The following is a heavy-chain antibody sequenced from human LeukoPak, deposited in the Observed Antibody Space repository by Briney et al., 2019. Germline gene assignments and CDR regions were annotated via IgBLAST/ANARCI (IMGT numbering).Heavy chain of an antibody. J-gene: IGHJ4*02. CDR3: ARWRYGWAGVMEWLQINTIPPTENYFDY. V-gene: IGHV1-2*02. CDR1: GYTFTGYY. D-gene: IGHD3-3*01. Sequence: ASVKVSCKASGYTFTGYYMHWVRQAPGQGLEWMGWINPNSGGTNYAQKFQGRVTMTRDTSISTAYMELSRLRSDDTAVYYCARWRYGWAGVMEWLQINTIPPTENYFDYWGQGTLVTVSS. CDR2: INPNSGGT.